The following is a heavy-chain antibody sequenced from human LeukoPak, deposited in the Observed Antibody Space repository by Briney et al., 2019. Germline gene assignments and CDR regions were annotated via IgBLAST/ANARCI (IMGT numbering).Heavy chain of an antibody. CDR2: IYTSGST. J-gene: IGHJ6*02. D-gene: IGHD3-10*01. Sequence: SETLSLTCTVSGGSISSYYWRWIRQPAGKGLEWIGRIYTSGSTNYNPSLKSRVTMSVDTSKNQFSLKLSSVSAADTAVYYCARELQTNYYYYYDMDVWGQGTTVTVSS. CDR3: ARELQTNYYYYYDMDV. V-gene: IGHV4-4*07. CDR1: GGSISSYY.